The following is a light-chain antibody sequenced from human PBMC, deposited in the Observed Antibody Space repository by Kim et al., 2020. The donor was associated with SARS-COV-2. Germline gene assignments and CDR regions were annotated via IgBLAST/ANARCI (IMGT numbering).Light chain of an antibody. Sequence: ELTQPPSASGTPGQRVTISCSGSSSNIGSNYVYWYHQLPGTAPKLLIYRNNQRPSGVPDRFSGSKSGTSASLAISGLRSEDEADYYCAAWDDSLSGWVFGGGTKLTVL. CDR2: RNN. CDR3: AAWDDSLSGWV. CDR1: SSNIGSNY. V-gene: IGLV1-47*01. J-gene: IGLJ3*02.